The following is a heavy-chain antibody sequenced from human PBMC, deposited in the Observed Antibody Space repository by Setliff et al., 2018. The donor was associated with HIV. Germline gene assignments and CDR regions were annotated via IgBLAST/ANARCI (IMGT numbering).Heavy chain of an antibody. V-gene: IGHV4-31*03. CDR3: ARALGYCSSTSCYAEYFDY. CDR2: INYSGST. D-gene: IGHD2-2*01. J-gene: IGHJ4*02. CDR1: GGSISSGDYY. Sequence: KPSETLSLTCTVSGGSISSGDYYWSWIRQHPGKGLEWIGYINYSGSTYYNPSLKSRLNISVDTSKNQFSLNLSSVTATDTAVYYCARALGYCSSTSCYAEYFDYWGQGTLVTVSS.